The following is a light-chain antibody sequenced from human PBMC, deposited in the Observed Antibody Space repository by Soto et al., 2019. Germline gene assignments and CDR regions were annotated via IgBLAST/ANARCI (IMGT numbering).Light chain of an antibody. J-gene: IGLJ3*02. CDR2: EVS. CDR1: SNDIGAFNY. V-gene: IGLV2-14*01. CDR3: NAYASTSARL. Sequence: QSVLTQPASVSGSPGQSITISCTGTSNDIGAFNYVSWYQQHPGKAPKVIIYEVSNRPSRVSHRFSGSKSGNTASLTISGLQAEDEADYYCNAYASTSARLFGGGTKLPS.